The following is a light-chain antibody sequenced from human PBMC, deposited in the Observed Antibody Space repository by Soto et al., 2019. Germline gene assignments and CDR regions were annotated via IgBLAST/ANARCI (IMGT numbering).Light chain of an antibody. Sequence: AIQMTQSPSSLSASVGDRLTITCRASQDVRNYVGWYHQKPGKAPKFLIYGAFSLETGIPSRFSGSGYGTEFTLTINSLLPEDFATYFCLQDYSWPWTFGQGTKVDIK. CDR2: GAF. CDR3: LQDYSWPWT. V-gene: IGKV1-6*01. J-gene: IGKJ1*01. CDR1: QDVRNY.